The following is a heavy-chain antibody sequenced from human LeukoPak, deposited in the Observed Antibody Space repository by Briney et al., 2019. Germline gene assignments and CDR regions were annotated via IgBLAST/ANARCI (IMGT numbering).Heavy chain of an antibody. V-gene: IGHV4-61*02. CDR1: GGSISSGSYY. J-gene: IGHJ4*02. CDR3: ARDRTYYYDSSGYYDDYFDY. CDR2: IYTSGST. D-gene: IGHD3-22*01. Sequence: SQTLSLTCTVSGGSISSGSYYWSWIRQPAGKGLEWIGRIYTSGSTNYNPSLKRRVTISVDTSKNQFSLKLSSVTAADTAVYYCARDRTYYYDSSGYYDDYFDYWGQGTLVTVSS.